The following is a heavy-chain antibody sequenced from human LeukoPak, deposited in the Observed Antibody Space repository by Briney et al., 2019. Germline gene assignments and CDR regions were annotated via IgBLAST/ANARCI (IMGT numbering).Heavy chain of an antibody. D-gene: IGHD3-10*01. CDR3: ASGGGSGSYSGSHFDY. CDR2: INPNSGGT. CDR1: GYTFTGYY. Sequence: GASVKVSCKASGYTFTGYYMHWVRQAPGQGLEWMGWINPNSGGTNYAQKFQGRVTMTRDTSISTAYMELSRLRSEDTAVYYCASGGGSGSYSGSHFDYWGQGTLVTVSS. V-gene: IGHV1-2*02. J-gene: IGHJ4*02.